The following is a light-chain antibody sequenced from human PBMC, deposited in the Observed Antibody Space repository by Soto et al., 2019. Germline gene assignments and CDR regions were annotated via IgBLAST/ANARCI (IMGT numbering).Light chain of an antibody. Sequence: DIQMTQSPSTLSASEGDRVTISCRASQSVSIWLAWYQQRPGRAPTLLIYAASTPQSGVPSRFSGRGSGTDFTLTIRSLQPEDFATYYCQQLNTYPWTFGQGTKVDIK. J-gene: IGKJ1*01. CDR2: AAS. CDR1: QSVSIW. CDR3: QQLNTYPWT. V-gene: IGKV1-5*01.